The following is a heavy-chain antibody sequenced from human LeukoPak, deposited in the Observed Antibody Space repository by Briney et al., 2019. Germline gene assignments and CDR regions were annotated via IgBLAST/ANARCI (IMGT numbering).Heavy chain of an antibody. V-gene: IGHV4-59*01. CDR1: SGSLSSYY. CDR2: VYYSEST. J-gene: IGHJ6*02. Sequence: SETLSLTCTVSSGSLSSYYWSWLRQPPGQGLEWIGYVYYSESTNYNPSLKSRVAISIDTSKNQSSLKLSSVTAADTAMYYCARAAPSYYGSGSLGSYYYGMDVWGQGTTVTVSS. CDR3: ARAAPSYYGSGSLGSYYYGMDV. D-gene: IGHD3-10*01.